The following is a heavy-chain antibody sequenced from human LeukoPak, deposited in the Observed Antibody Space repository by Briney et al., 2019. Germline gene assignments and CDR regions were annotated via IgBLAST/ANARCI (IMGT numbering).Heavy chain of an antibody. D-gene: IGHD3-9*01. CDR1: GFPFRSSW. Sequence: GALRLPCSAPGFPFRSSWMDWVRQAPGKGPGGVPPFKSGGGSTSYADSVKGRFTISRDNAKNTLYLQMNSLRAEDTAVYYCARDQDDILTGWGYYYYYGMDVWGQGTTVTVSS. CDR2: FKSGGGST. V-gene: IGHV3-74*01. CDR3: ARDQDDILTGWGYYYYYGMDV. J-gene: IGHJ6*02.